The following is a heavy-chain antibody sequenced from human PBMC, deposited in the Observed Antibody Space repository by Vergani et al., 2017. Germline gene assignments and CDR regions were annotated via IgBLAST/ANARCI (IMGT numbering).Heavy chain of an antibody. CDR3: ANEGSANRIRGWLDH. J-gene: IGHJ4*02. CDR2: IQYDGSDI. CDR1: GFSVSNSG. V-gene: IGHV3-30*02. Sequence: QVQLVESGGGVVQPGGSLRLSCVASGFSVSNSGMHWVRQTPGKGLEWVAFIQYDGSDIFYADFVEGRYTISRDNSKNSLYLQMRSLRFYDTAVYYCANEGSANRIRGWLDHWGQGALVTVSS. D-gene: IGHD3-10*01.